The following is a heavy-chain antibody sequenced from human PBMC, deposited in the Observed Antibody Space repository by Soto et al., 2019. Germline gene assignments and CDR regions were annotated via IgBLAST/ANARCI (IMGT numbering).Heavy chain of an antibody. J-gene: IGHJ6*02. CDR3: AREEVRFLEWLLSPRYGMDV. CDR2: INPNSGGT. CDR1: GYTFTGYY. Sequence: ASVNVSCKSSGYTFTGYYIHWGRQAPGQGLECMGWINPNSGGTNYAQKFQGRVTMTRDTSTSTAYMELSRLRSDDTAVYYCAREEVRFLEWLLSPRYGMDVWGQGTTVTVSS. D-gene: IGHD3-3*01. V-gene: IGHV1-2*02.